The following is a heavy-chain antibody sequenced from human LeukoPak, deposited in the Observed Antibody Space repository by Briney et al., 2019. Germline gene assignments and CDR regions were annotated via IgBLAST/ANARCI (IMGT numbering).Heavy chain of an antibody. D-gene: IGHD5-24*01. CDR3: AAVEMATIGYYFDY. V-gene: IGHV4-34*08. CDR1: GFTFSSYW. Sequence: PGGSLRLSCAASGFTFSSYWMSWVRQPPGKGLEWIGEINHSGSTNYNPSLKSRVTISVDTSKNQFSLKLSSVTAADTAVYYCAAVEMATIGYYFDYWGQGTLVTVSS. CDR2: INHSGST. J-gene: IGHJ4*02.